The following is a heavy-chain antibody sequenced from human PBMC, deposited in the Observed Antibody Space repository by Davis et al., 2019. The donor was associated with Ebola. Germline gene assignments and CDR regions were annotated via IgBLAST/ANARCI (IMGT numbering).Heavy chain of an antibody. V-gene: IGHV1-46*02. CDR3: ARLCGGDCSDAFDI. J-gene: IGHJ3*02. CDR1: GYILNTYY. CDR2: INPSGGST. Sequence: ASVKVSCKASGYILNTYYIHWVRQAPGQGLEWMGIINPSGGSTSYAQKFQGRVTMTRDTSTSTVYMELRSLRSDDTAVYYCARLCGGDCSDAFDIWGQGTMVTVSS. D-gene: IGHD2-21*02.